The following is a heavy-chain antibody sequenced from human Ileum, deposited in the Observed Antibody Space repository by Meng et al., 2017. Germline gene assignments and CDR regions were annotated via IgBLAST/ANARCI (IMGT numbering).Heavy chain of an antibody. CDR1: GRCSRRGGG. Sequence: RAGARSRAWGGCGRCSRRGGGGSGVRQAPGRGLEWIAEMNLGGSPNYNPSLKSRVNMSVDKSNDHLSLQLTSVTAADTAVYYCAHIFDSWGQGTLVTVSS. V-gene: IGHV4-4*02. CDR2: MNLGGSP. CDR3: AHIFDS. J-gene: IGHJ4*02.